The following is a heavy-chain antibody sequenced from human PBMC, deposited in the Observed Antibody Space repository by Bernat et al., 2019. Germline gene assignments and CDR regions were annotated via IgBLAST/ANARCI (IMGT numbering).Heavy chain of an antibody. V-gene: IGHV3-74*01. Sequence: EVQLVESGGGLVQPGGSLRLPCAFSGFTFSTPWMYWFRQAPGKGLVWVSQIDVDGSTTTYPDSVKGRFTISRDNAKSTLYLQMNSLTAEDTAVYYCAKGGSPSEYFQHWGQGILVTVSS. CDR2: IDVDGSTT. CDR1: GFTFSTPW. CDR3: AKGGSPSEYFQH. J-gene: IGHJ1*01. D-gene: IGHD3-16*01.